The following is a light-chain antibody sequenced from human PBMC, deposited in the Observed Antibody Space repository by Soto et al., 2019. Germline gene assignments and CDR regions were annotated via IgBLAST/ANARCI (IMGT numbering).Light chain of an antibody. CDR2: EVS. CDR3: SSYTSSSTFYV. J-gene: IGLJ1*01. V-gene: IGLV2-18*02. Sequence: QSVLTQPPSVSGSPGQSVTISCTETSSDVGSYNRVSWYQQPPGTAPKLMIYEVSNRPSGVPDRFSGSKSGNTASLTISGLQAEDEADYYCSSYTSSSTFYVFGTGTKVTVL. CDR1: SSDVGSYNR.